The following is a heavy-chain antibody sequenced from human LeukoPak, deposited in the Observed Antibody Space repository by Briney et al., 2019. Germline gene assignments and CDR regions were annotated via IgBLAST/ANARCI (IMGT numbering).Heavy chain of an antibody. D-gene: IGHD3-10*01. V-gene: IGHV3-53*04. J-gene: IGHJ4*02. Sequence: GGSLRLSCAASGFTVSSNYMSWVRQAPGKGLEWVSVIYSGGSTYYADSVKGRFTISRHNSKNTLYLQMNSLRAEDTAVCYCARDLGSGSYDYWGQGTLVTVSS. CDR2: IYSGGST. CDR1: GFTVSSNY. CDR3: ARDLGSGSYDY.